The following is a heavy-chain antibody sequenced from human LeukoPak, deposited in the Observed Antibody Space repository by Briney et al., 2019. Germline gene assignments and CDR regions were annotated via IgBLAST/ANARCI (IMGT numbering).Heavy chain of an antibody. CDR1: GFTFSSYA. J-gene: IGHJ5*02. CDR3: AKDGSSNWYGWFDP. V-gene: IGHV3-23*01. Sequence: GGSLRLSCAASGFTFSSYAMSWVRQTPGKGLEWVSGISGSGSSTYYADSVKGRFTISRDKSKNTLYLQMNSLRAEDTAIYYCAKDGSSNWYGWFDPSGQGTLVTVSS. D-gene: IGHD6-13*01. CDR2: ISGSGSST.